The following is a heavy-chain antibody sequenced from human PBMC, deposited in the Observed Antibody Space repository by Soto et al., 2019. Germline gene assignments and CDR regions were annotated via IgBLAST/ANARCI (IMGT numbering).Heavy chain of an antibody. CDR1: VGTFSSYT. CDR2: IIPILGIA. Sequence: QVQLVQSGAEVKKPGSSVKVSCKASVGTFSSYTISWVRQAPGQGLEWMGRIIPILGIANYAQKVQGRVTITAAKSTSPAYMELSSLRSEDTAVYYCALGVYCSSPSCYMDYWGQGTLVTVSS. D-gene: IGHD2-2*02. CDR3: ALGVYCSSPSCYMDY. J-gene: IGHJ4*02. V-gene: IGHV1-69*02.